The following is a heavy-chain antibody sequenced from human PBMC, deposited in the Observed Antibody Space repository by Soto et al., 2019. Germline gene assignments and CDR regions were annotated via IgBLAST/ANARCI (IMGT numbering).Heavy chain of an antibody. CDR2: VNPIVSMS. D-gene: IGHD3-10*01. CDR3: ASSYGSGYRAFDY. V-gene: IGHV1-69*02. Sequence: QVQLVQSGAEVKRPGSSVKVSCKASGYTFNFYSIDWVRQAPGLGLEWMGRVNPIVSMSNYAQKFQGRVTMTADKSTSTAYMELSSLRSEDTAIYYCASSYGSGYRAFDYWGQGALVTVSS. J-gene: IGHJ4*02. CDR1: GYTFNFYS.